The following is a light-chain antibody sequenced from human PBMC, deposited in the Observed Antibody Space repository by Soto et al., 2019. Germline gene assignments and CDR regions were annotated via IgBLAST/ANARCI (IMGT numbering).Light chain of an antibody. CDR1: QDISGW. V-gene: IGKV1D-12*01. Sequence: DIQMTQSPSSVSASVGDRVTITCRASQDISGWLAWFQQKPGKAPNLLIYAASILQSGVPSRFSGSGSGTDFTLTITYLQHEDFEPYYCQQAKSFHWTLRQGTKADIK. CDR3: QQAKSFHWT. J-gene: IGKJ1*01. CDR2: AAS.